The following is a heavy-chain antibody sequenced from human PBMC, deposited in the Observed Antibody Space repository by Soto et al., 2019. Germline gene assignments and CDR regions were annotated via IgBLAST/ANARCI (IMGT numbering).Heavy chain of an antibody. V-gene: IGHV4-30-2*01. CDR3: ARGMTTVTTLDY. Sequence: QLQLQESGSGLVKPSQTLSLTCAVSGGSISSGGYSWSWIRQPPGKGLEWIGYIYHSGSTYYNPSLKSRITISLDRSKKQFSLKLSSVTAAETAVYYCARGMTTVTTLDYWGQGTLVTVSS. D-gene: IGHD4-17*01. CDR2: IYHSGST. J-gene: IGHJ4*02. CDR1: GGSISSGGYS.